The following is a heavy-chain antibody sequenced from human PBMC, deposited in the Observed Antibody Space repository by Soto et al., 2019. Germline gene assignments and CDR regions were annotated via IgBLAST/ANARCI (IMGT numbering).Heavy chain of an antibody. D-gene: IGHD2-15*01. CDR3: ARDQGCSGGTCYSCFQL. J-gene: IGHJ1*01. CDR2: IKQDGSEK. Sequence: HPGGSLRLSCAASGFTFSNYWMSWVRQAPGKGLEWVANIKQDGSEKYYVDFVKGRFTISRDNAKNSLCLQMNSLRAEDTAVYYCARDQGCSGGTCYSCFQLWGQGTLVTVSS. CDR1: GFTFSNYW. V-gene: IGHV3-7*01.